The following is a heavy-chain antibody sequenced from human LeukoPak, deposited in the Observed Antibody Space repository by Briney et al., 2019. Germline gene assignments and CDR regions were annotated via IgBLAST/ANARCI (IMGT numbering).Heavy chain of an antibody. V-gene: IGHV1-18*01. Sequence: ASVKVSCKASGYTFTSYGISWVRQAPGQGLEWMGWISAYNGNTNYAQKLQGRVTMTTDTSTSTAYMELRSLRSDDTAVYYCARDDSGYDKDYFDYWGQGTLVTVSS. J-gene: IGHJ4*02. D-gene: IGHD5-12*01. CDR1: GYTFTSYG. CDR3: ARDDSGYDKDYFDY. CDR2: ISAYNGNT.